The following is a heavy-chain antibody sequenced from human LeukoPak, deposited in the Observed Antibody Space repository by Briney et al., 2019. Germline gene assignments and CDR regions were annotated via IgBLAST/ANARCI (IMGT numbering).Heavy chain of an antibody. CDR3: ASSWELLPLDSNWFDP. CDR2: INPSGGST. CDR1: GYTFTSYY. V-gene: IGHV1-46*01. J-gene: IGHJ5*02. D-gene: IGHD1-26*01. Sequence: GASVKVSCKASGYTFTSYYMHWVRQAPGQGLEWMGIINPSGGSTSYAQKFQGRVTMTRDMSTSTVYMELSSLRSEDTAVYYCASSWELLPLDSNWFDPWGQGTLVTVSS.